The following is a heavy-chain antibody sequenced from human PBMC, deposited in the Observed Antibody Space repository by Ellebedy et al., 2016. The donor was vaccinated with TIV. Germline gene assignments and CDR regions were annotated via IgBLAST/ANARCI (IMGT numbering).Heavy chain of an antibody. CDR3: ARGSHGYCSSTCCYSYFDY. CDR2: IYPGDSDT. J-gene: IGHJ4*02. D-gene: IGHD2-2*03. V-gene: IGHV5-51*01. CDR1: GYSFTSYW. Sequence: GESLKISCQGSGYSFTSYWISWVRQMPGKGLEWMGIIYPGDSDTRYSPSFQGQVTISADKSISTAYLQWSSLKASDTAMYYCARGSHGYCSSTCCYSYFDYWGQGTLVTVSS.